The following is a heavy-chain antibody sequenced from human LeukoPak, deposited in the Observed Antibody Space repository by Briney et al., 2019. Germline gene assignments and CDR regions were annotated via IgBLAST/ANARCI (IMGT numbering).Heavy chain of an antibody. Sequence: GASVKVSCKASGGTFSIYAISWVRQAPGQGLEWMGGIIPIFGTANYAQKFQGRVTITADESTSTAYMELSSLRSEDTAVYYCAREGVATTITNAFDIWGQGTMVTVSS. CDR1: GGTFSIYA. V-gene: IGHV1-69*13. CDR2: IIPIFGTA. J-gene: IGHJ3*02. D-gene: IGHD5-12*01. CDR3: AREGVATTITNAFDI.